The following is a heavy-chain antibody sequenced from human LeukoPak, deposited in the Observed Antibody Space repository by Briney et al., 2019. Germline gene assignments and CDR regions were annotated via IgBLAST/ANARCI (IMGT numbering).Heavy chain of an antibody. CDR3: AKVPSITMVRGVKYYFDY. CDR2: ISGSGGST. J-gene: IGHJ4*02. Sequence: GGSLRLSCAASGFTFSSYAMSWVRQAPGKGLEWVSAISGSGGSTYYADSVKGRFTIPRDNSKNTLYLQMNSLRAEDTAVYYCAKVPSITMVRGVKYYFDYWGQGTLVTVSS. CDR1: GFTFSSYA. V-gene: IGHV3-23*01. D-gene: IGHD3-10*01.